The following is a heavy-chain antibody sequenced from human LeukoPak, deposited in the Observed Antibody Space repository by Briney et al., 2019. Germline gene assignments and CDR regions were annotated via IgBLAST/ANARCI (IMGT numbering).Heavy chain of an antibody. CDR1: GGTFSSYA. CDR2: IIPIFGTA. CDR3: ARDMDTAMGGLDY. D-gene: IGHD5-18*01. J-gene: IGHJ4*02. Sequence: ASVKVSCKASGGTFSSYAISWVRQAPGQGLEWMGGIIPIFGTANYAQKFQGRVTITADKSTSTAYMELSSLRSEDTAVYYCARDMDTAMGGLDYWGQGTLVAASS. V-gene: IGHV1-69*06.